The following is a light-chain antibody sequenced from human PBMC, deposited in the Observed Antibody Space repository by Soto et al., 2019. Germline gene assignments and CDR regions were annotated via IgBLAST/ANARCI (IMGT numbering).Light chain of an antibody. V-gene: IGKV1-13*02. CDR2: DAS. J-gene: IGKJ5*01. Sequence: AIQLTQSPSSLSASVVDRVTITCRASQGISSALAWYQQKPGKAPKLLIYDASSLESGVPSRFSGSGSGTEFTLTIFSLQPDDFATYYCQQYNSYAITFGQGTRREIK. CDR3: QQYNSYAIT. CDR1: QGISSA.